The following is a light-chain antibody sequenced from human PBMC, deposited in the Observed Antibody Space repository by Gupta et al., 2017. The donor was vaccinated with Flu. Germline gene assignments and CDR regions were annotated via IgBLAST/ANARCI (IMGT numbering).Light chain of an antibody. V-gene: IGKV3-20*01. Sequence: EIVLTQSPGTLSLSPGERATLSCRASQSVSSSYLAWYQQKPGQAPRLLIYGASSRATGITDRFSGSGYGKDLTLTISRREQEDFAVYYCQQYGSSPPYTFGQGTKLEIK. CDR1: QSVSSSY. CDR2: GAS. J-gene: IGKJ2*01. CDR3: QQYGSSPPYT.